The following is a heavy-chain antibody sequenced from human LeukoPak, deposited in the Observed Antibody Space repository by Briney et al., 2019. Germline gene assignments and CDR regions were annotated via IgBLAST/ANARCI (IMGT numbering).Heavy chain of an antibody. Sequence: ASVKVSCKASGYTFTSYGISWVRQAPGQGLEWMGWISAYNGNTNYVQNLQGRITMTRDMSTSTDYMELRSLGFEDTAVYYCAKDNSVGDIAWWFDPWGQGTLVTVSS. V-gene: IGHV1-18*01. D-gene: IGHD1-26*01. CDR3: AKDNSVGDIAWWFDP. CDR2: ISAYNGNT. J-gene: IGHJ5*02. CDR1: GYTFTSYG.